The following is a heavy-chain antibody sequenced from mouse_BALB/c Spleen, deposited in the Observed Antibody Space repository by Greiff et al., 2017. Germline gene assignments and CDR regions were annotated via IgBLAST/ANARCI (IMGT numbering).Heavy chain of an antibody. Sequence: EVQVVESGPELVKPGASVKMSCKASGYTFTSYVMHWVKQKPGQGLEWIGYINPYNDGTKYNEKFKGKATLTSDKSSSTAYMELSSLTSEDSAVYYGARTGLRLLFAYWGQGTLVTVSA. V-gene: IGHV1-14*01. J-gene: IGHJ3*01. CDR1: GYTFTSYV. CDR2: INPYNDGT. D-gene: IGHD1-2*01. CDR3: ARTGLRLLFAY.